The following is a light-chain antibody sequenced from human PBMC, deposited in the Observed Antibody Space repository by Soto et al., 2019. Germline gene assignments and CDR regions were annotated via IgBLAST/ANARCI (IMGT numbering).Light chain of an antibody. J-gene: IGKJ1*01. CDR1: QSVSNN. V-gene: IGKV3-15*01. CDR3: QQYNNWPRT. CDR2: SAS. Sequence: EIVMTQSPATLSVSPGERATLSCRASQSVSNNFAWYQQTPGQAPRLLIYSASTRATGIPARFSGSGSGTEFTLTISSLQSEDFAVYYCQQYNNWPRTFGQGTKVEVK.